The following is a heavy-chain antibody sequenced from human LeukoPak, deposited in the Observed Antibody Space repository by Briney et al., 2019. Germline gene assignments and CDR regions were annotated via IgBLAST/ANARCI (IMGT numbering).Heavy chain of an antibody. CDR1: GFTFSSCA. D-gene: IGHD3-9*01. J-gene: IGHJ4*02. Sequence: GGSLRLSCAASGFTFSSCAMHWVRQAPGKGLEWVAVISYDGSNKYYADSVKGRFTISRDNSKNTLYLQMNSLRAEDTAVYYCARILLRYFDWPIGSYFDYWGQGTLVTVSS. CDR2: ISYDGSNK. V-gene: IGHV3-30-3*01. CDR3: ARILLRYFDWPIGSYFDY.